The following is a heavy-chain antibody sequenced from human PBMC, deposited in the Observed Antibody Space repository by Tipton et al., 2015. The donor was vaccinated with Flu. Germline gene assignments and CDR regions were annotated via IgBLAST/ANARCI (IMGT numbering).Heavy chain of an antibody. CDR2: ISGSGGST. V-gene: IGHV3-23*01. J-gene: IGHJ4*02. Sequence: GSLRLSCTDSGVTFSSDAMTWVRQAPGKGLEWVSTISGSGGSTYYADSVEGRFTISRDNSENTLYLQMNSLRAEDTAVYYCARDPSEVYSYGFSPYDWGQGTLVTVSS. D-gene: IGHD5-18*01. CDR1: GVTFSSDA. CDR3: ARDPSEVYSYGFSPYD.